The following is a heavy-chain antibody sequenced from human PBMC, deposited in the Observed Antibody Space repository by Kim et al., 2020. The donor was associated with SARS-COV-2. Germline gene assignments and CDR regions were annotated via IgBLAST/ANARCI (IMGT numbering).Heavy chain of an antibody. CDR3: ARAYQYYVREPAN. J-gene: IGHJ4*02. CDR1: GGSFSGYY. V-gene: IGHV4-34*01. Sequence: SETLSLTCAVYGGSFSGYYWSWIRQPPGKGLEWIGEINHSGSTNYNPSLKSRVTISVDTSKNQFSLKLSSVTAADTAVYYCARAYQYYVREPANWGQGTLVTVSS. CDR2: INHSGST. D-gene: IGHD3-3*01.